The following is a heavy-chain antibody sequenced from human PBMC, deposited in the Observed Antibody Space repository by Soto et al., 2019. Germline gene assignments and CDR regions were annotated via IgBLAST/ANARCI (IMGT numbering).Heavy chain of an antibody. Sequence: QVQLVQSGDEVKKPWASVKVSCKASGYTFTSYAIHWVRQAPGQRLEWMGWINAGNGNTKYSQKFQGRVTITRDTSASTDYMELSSLRSEDTAVYHCASSIRLAGDYWGQGTLVTVSS. CDR2: INAGNGNT. CDR1: GYTFTSYA. J-gene: IGHJ4*02. CDR3: ASSIRLAGDY. V-gene: IGHV1-3*01.